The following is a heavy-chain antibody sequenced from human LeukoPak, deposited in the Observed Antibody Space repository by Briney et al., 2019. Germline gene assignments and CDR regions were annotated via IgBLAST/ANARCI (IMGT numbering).Heavy chain of an antibody. Sequence: PGGSLRLSCAASGFTFSSYAMHWVRQAPGKGLEWVAVISYDGGNKYYADSVKGRFTISRDNSKNTLYLQMNSLRAEDTAVYYCARRVPYDILTGSVGEFDYWGQGTLVTVSS. J-gene: IGHJ4*02. CDR2: ISYDGGNK. D-gene: IGHD3-9*01. CDR1: GFTFSSYA. CDR3: ARRVPYDILTGSVGEFDY. V-gene: IGHV3-30-3*01.